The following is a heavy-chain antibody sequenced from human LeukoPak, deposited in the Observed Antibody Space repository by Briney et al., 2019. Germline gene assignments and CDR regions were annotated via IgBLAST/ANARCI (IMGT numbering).Heavy chain of an antibody. J-gene: IGHJ6*02. CDR2: IDSNTGRT. D-gene: IGHD3-10*01. CDR1: GYTFTDYY. CDR3: ARTPVVVIRGVIEDGMDV. Sequence: ASVKVSCKPSGYTFTDYYLHWVRQAPGQGLEWMGWIDSNTGRTVYAQDFQGRLTLTRDTSVSTTYMDLRGLGSDDTAVYYCARTPVVVIRGVIEDGMDVWGQGTTVTVSS. V-gene: IGHV1-2*02.